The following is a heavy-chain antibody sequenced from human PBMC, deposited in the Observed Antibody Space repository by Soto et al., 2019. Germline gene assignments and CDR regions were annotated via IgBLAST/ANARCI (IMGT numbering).Heavy chain of an antibody. Sequence: GGSLRLSCAASGFDFRSYAMHWVRQTPGKEVEWVSFILYDGGKKDYADSVKGRFTISRDNSKNTLFLQMDSLREEDTALYFCARGPPFCRGDWCYAWLEFWGQGTLVTVSS. V-gene: IGHV3-30*01. J-gene: IGHJ4*02. D-gene: IGHD2-2*01. CDR2: ILYDGGKK. CDR1: GFDFRSYA. CDR3: ARGPPFCRGDWCYAWLEF.